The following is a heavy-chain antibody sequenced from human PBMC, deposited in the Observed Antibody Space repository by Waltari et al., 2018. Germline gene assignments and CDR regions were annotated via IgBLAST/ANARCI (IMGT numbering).Heavy chain of an antibody. Sequence: QVQLVQSGAEVKKPGASVKVSCKASGYTFTGYYMHWVRQATGQGLEWRGRINPNSGGTNHAQKFQGRVTMTRDTSSSTAYMELSRLRSDDTAVYYCARKKSGGSYLYAFDIWGQGTMVTVSS. J-gene: IGHJ3*02. CDR1: GYTFTGYY. V-gene: IGHV1-2*06. CDR2: INPNSGGT. CDR3: ARKKSGGSYLYAFDI. D-gene: IGHD1-26*01.